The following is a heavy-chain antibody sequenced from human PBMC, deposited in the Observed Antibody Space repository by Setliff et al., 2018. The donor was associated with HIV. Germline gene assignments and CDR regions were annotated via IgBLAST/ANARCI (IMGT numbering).Heavy chain of an antibody. D-gene: IGHD1-20*01. CDR1: GFTLSTYG. V-gene: IGHV3-30*02. CDR3: AKDKGGYNWNYFDY. CDR2: VHYNGNDK. Sequence: HGESLKISCATSGFTLSTYGMHWVRQAPGEGLEWVARVHYNGNDKFYVDSVKGRFTISRDNSENTLYLQMDGLRAEDTAVYYCAKDKGGYNWNYFDYWGPGTQVTVSS. J-gene: IGHJ4*02.